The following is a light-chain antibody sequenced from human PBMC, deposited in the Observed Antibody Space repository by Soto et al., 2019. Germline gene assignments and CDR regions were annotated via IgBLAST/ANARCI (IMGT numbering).Light chain of an antibody. CDR3: QQRSNWPTT. CDR1: QTISTH. CDR2: GAS. J-gene: IGKJ5*01. V-gene: IGKV3-11*01. Sequence: DIVLTQSPATLSLSPGERATLSCRASQTISTHLAWYQQKPGQAPRLLIYGASYRATGIPARISGSGSGTDFTIPISGLEREDFAVYYYQQRSNWPTTFGQGTRLEIK.